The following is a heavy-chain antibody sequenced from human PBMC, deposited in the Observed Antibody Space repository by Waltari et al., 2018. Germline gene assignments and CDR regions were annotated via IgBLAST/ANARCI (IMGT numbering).Heavy chain of an antibody. Sequence: QAQLVQSGSEVKTPGASVKISCPASGSTFTDYNLHWFRQTPGQGFEWMGWFNPKNGDSNSAEKFLGRVTMTRDTSIDTVYLDLSGLRSDDTAIFFCARDPGPIMGAPDLWGQGTQVTVSS. CDR1: GSTFTDYN. J-gene: IGHJ5*02. V-gene: IGHV1-2*02. D-gene: IGHD1-26*01. CDR2: FNPKNGDS. CDR3: ARDPGPIMGAPDL.